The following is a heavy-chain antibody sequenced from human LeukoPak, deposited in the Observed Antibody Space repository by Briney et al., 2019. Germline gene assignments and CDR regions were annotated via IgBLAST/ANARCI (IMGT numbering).Heavy chain of an antibody. Sequence: PGGSLRLSCAASGFTFSSYWMSWVRQAPGKGLEWVANIKQDGSEEYYVDSVKGRFTISRDNAKNSLYLQMNSLRAEDTAVYYCAREHEDIVVVPAAMNDYWGQGTLVTVSS. CDR3: AREHEDIVVVPAAMNDY. J-gene: IGHJ4*02. V-gene: IGHV3-7*01. CDR1: GFTFSSYW. CDR2: IKQDGSEE. D-gene: IGHD2-2*01.